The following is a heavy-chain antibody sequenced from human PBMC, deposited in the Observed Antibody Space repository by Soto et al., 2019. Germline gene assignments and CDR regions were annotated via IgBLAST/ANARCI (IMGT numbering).Heavy chain of an antibody. CDR1: VVPFSSDG. J-gene: IGHJ4*02. CDR2: IWYDGSNK. Sequence: PGGALSLSCTASVVPFSSDGMHWFRQAPGKGLDWVGVIWYDGSNKDYAESVKGRFTISRDNSKNMLYLQMNSLRADDTAVYYCANSINWGQGTLVTVSS. V-gene: IGHV3-33*03. CDR3: ANSIN.